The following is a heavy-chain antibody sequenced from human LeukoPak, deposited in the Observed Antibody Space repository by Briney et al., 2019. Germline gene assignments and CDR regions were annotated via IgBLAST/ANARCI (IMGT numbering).Heavy chain of an antibody. V-gene: IGHV3-23*01. CDR2: ISGSGGST. CDR1: GITLSNYG. J-gene: IGHJ3*02. Sequence: GGSLRLSCAVSGITLSNYGMNWVRRAPGKGLEWVAGISGSGGSTNYAASVKGRFTISRDNAKNTLYLQMNSLRADDTAVYYCARDLGTSTVTTAFDIWGQGTMVTVSS. D-gene: IGHD4-11*01. CDR3: ARDLGTSTVTTAFDI.